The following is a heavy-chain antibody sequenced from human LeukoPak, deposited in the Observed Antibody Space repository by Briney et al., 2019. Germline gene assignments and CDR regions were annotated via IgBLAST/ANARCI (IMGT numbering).Heavy chain of an antibody. CDR3: ARARTVTGLGAY. CDR1: GLTFSSYA. V-gene: IGHV3-30-3*01. Sequence: PGGSLRLSCAASGLTFSSYAMHWVRQAPGKGLEWVAVISYDGSNKYYADSVKGRFTISRDNSKNTLYLQMNSLRAEDTAVYYCARARTVTGLGAYWGQGTLVTVSS. CDR2: ISYDGSNK. D-gene: IGHD1-20*01. J-gene: IGHJ4*02.